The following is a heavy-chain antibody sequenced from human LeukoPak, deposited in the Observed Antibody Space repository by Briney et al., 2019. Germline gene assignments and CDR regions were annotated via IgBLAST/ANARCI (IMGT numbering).Heavy chain of an antibody. CDR3: AREVGYGGNPLDY. CDR2: IYYSGST. D-gene: IGHD4-23*01. CDR1: GGSISSGDYY. J-gene: IGHJ4*02. V-gene: IGHV4-30-4*08. Sequence: TLSLTCTVSGGSISSGDYYWSWIRQPPGKGLEWIGYIYYSGSTYYNPSLKSRVTISVDTSKNQFSLKLSSVTAADTAVYYCAREVGYGGNPLDYWGQGTLATVSS.